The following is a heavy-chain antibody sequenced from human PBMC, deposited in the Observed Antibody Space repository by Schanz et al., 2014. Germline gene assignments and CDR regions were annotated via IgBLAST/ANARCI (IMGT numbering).Heavy chain of an antibody. V-gene: IGHV3-30*04. CDR2: ISFDGNK. CDR1: GFTFNSYA. CDR3: ARTSDFWRAEGVY. D-gene: IGHD3-3*01. J-gene: IGHJ4*02. Sequence: QVQLVESGEGVVQPGRSLRLSRAASGFTFNSYAMHWVRQAPGKGLEWVAVISFDGNKYYADSVKGRFTISRDNSKNTLYLQMDSLRAEDTAVYYCARTSDFWRAEGVYWGQGTLVTVSS.